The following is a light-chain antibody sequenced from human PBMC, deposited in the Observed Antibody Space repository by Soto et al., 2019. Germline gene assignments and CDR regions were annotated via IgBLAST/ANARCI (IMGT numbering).Light chain of an antibody. CDR3: QQYDNLPLI. J-gene: IGKJ5*01. CDR1: QDIRKY. CDR2: DAS. V-gene: IGKV1-33*01. Sequence: IQMTQSPSSLSASVGDRVTITCQATQDIRKYLNWYQQKPGKAPKLLIYDASSLETWVPSRFSGSGSGTDFTLTISSLQPEDFATYYCQQYDNLPLIFGQGTRLEIK.